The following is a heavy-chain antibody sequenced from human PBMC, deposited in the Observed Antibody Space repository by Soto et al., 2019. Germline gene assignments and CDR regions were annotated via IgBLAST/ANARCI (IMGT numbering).Heavy chain of an antibody. Sequence: EVQLVESGGGLVQPGGSLRLSCAASGFTFSSYSMNWVRQAPGKGLEWISYIDSSSRTIYYADSVKGRFTISRDNAKSSLDLQVNSLRDEDTALYYCARDFFGFYLGSGSYYFYGMDVWGQGTTVTVAS. CDR2: IDSSSRTI. CDR3: ARDFFGFYLGSGSYYFYGMDV. V-gene: IGHV3-48*02. CDR1: GFTFSSYS. J-gene: IGHJ6*02. D-gene: IGHD3-10*01.